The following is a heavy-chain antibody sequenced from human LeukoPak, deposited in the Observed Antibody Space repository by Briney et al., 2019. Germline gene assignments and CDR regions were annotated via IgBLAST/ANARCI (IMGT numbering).Heavy chain of an antibody. Sequence: SETLSLTCNVSGGSISSYRWSWIRQPPGKGLEWIGYIYYNGSTNYNPSLKSRVTISEDTSKNQFSLKLSSVTAADTAEYYCARVGGWNDGDWFDPWGQGTLVTVSS. CDR2: IYYNGST. CDR1: GGSISSYR. D-gene: IGHD1-1*01. CDR3: ARVGGWNDGDWFDP. J-gene: IGHJ5*02. V-gene: IGHV4-59*01.